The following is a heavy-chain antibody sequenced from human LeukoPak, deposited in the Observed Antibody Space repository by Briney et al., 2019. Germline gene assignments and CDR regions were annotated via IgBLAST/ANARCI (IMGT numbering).Heavy chain of an antibody. CDR3: AKSYSPVNFDY. Sequence: PGGSLRLSCAASGFTVSSNYMSWVRQAPGKGLEWVSVIYSGGSTYYSDSVTGRFTISRDNSKNTLYLQMNSLRAEDTAVYYCAKSYSPVNFDYWGQGTLVTVSS. J-gene: IGHJ4*02. CDR2: IYSGGST. V-gene: IGHV3-53*01. CDR1: GFTVSSNY. D-gene: IGHD3-10*01.